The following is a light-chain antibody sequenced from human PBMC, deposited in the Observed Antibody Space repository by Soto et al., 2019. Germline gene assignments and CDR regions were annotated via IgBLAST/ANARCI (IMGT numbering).Light chain of an antibody. CDR3: SSFTSNRIYV. CDR1: HNDIGTYDY. Sequence: QSVLTQPTCVSGSPGQSITISCTGNHNDIGTYDYVSWYQQHPGRAPRLLIHGVTTRPSGISDRFSASKSGLTASLTISGLQPEDEADYYCSSFTSNRIYVFGPGTKVTAL. CDR2: GVT. J-gene: IGLJ1*01. V-gene: IGLV2-14*03.